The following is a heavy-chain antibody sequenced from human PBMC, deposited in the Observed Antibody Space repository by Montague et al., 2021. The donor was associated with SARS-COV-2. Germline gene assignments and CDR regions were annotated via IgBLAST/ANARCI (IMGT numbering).Heavy chain of an antibody. CDR1: GGSFSGYY. J-gene: IGHJ4*02. CDR3: ASAPDYAILTGDLTEGFDV. D-gene: IGHD3-9*01. V-gene: IGHV4-34*01. CDR2: INNSGST. Sequence: SETLSLTCAVYGGSFSGYYWSWICLPQGKGMEWIGVINNSGSTNYNPSPKRRVTITVDTSKSKFSLTVSPVTAAATDVYFCASAPDYAILTGDLTEGFDVWGQGTLVTVSS.